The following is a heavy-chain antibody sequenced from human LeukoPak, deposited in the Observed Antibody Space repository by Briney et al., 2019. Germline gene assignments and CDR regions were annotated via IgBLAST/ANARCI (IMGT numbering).Heavy chain of an antibody. CDR2: LKEDGSEE. V-gene: IGHV3-7*01. J-gene: IGHJ4*02. CDR1: GFTFNHYW. Sequence: GGSLRLSCAASGFTFNHYWMTWVRQAPGKGLEWVANLKEDGSEEYYVDSVKGRFAISRDNAKNSVYLQMNSLRVEDTAVYYCAKDGPTAYFDYWGQGILVAVSS. CDR3: AKDGPTAYFDY. D-gene: IGHD5-18*01.